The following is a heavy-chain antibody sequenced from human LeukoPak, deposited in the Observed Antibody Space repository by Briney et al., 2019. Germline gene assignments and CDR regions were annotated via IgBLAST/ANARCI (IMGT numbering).Heavy chain of an antibody. J-gene: IGHJ6*03. CDR3: ASQQSFHYYYMDV. D-gene: IGHD2/OR15-2a*01. CDR2: ISRSSSYI. V-gene: IGHV3-21*06. CDR1: GFTFSSYS. Sequence: PGGSLRLSCAASGFTFSSYSMNWVRQAPGKGLEWVSFISRSSSYIYYADSVKGRFTISRDNAKNSLYLQMSSLRAEDTAVYYCASQQSFHYYYMDVWGKGTTVTVSS.